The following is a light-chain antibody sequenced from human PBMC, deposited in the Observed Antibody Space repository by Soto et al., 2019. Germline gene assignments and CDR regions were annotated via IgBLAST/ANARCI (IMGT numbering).Light chain of an antibody. Sequence: EIVLTQSPGTLSLSPGERATLSCRASQSVSSNYLAWYQQKPGQAPRLLLYDASSRATGIPDRFSGSGSGTDFTLTISRLEPEDFAVYYCQQYDSSRTFGQGTKVDI. V-gene: IGKV3-20*01. CDR2: DAS. CDR3: QQYDSSRT. J-gene: IGKJ1*01. CDR1: QSVSSNY.